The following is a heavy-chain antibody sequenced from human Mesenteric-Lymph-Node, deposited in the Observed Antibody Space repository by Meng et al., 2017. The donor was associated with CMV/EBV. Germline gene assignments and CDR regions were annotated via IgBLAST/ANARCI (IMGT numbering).Heavy chain of an antibody. D-gene: IGHD2-2*01. CDR3: ARSPDIVVVPAAMGHNWFDP. CDR2: ISAYNGNT. Sequence: FTSYGISWVRQAPGQGLEWMGWISAYNGNTNYAQKLQGRVTMTTDTSTSTAYMELRSLRSDDTAVYYCARSPDIVVVPAAMGHNWFDPWGQGTLVTVSS. CDR1: FTSYG. J-gene: IGHJ5*02. V-gene: IGHV1-18*01.